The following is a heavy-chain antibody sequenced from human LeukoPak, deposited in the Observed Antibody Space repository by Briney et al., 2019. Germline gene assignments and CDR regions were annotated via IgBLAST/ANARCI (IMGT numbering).Heavy chain of an antibody. CDR1: GGSVSSDSYF. CDR2: IYYSGST. J-gene: IGHJ4*02. Sequence: LETLSLTCTVSGGSVSSDSYFWTWIRQPPGKGLEWIGYIYYSGSTNYNPSLKSRVTISLDTSKSQISLKLSSVTAADTAVYYCARGQRRLQDYWGQGTLVTVSS. V-gene: IGHV4-61*01. CDR3: ARGQRRLQDY.